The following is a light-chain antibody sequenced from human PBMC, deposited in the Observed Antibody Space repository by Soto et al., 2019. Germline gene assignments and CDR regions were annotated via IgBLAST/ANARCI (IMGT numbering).Light chain of an antibody. CDR3: QQYNTFWT. CDR2: EAS. Sequence: DIQLTQSPSFLSASVGDRVTITCRASQGISSYLAWYQQKPGKAPKLLIYEASSLESGVPSRFSGSGSGTEFTLTISSLQPDDFATYYCQQYNTFWTFGQGTKVEIK. J-gene: IGKJ1*01. V-gene: IGKV1-9*01. CDR1: QGISSY.